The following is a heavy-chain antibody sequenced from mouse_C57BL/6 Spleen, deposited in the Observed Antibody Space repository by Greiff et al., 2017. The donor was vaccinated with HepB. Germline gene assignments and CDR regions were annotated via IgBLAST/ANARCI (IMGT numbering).Heavy chain of an antibody. Sequence: EVQLQQSGPELVKPGASVKISCKASGYTFTDYYMNWVKQSHGKSLEWIGDINPNNGGTSYNQKFKGKATLTVDKSSSTAYMELRSLTSEDSAVYYSARSGYGNYYAMDYWGQGTSVTVSS. J-gene: IGHJ4*01. CDR2: INPNNGGT. CDR1: GYTFTDYY. V-gene: IGHV1-26*01. D-gene: IGHD2-1*01. CDR3: ARSGYGNYYAMDY.